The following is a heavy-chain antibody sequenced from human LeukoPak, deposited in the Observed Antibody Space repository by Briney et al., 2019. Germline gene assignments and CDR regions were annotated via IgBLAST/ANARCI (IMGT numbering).Heavy chain of an antibody. V-gene: IGHV3-48*02. CDR3: ARGGYIDY. Sequence: GSLRHSCAASGFTFSSYGMNWVRQAPGKGLEWVSYISTSSSIIYYADSVKGRFTISRDTAKSSLYLQMTSLRDDDTAVYYCARGGYIDYWGQGTLVTVSS. D-gene: IGHD5-12*01. CDR1: GFTFSSYG. CDR2: ISTSSSII. J-gene: IGHJ4*02.